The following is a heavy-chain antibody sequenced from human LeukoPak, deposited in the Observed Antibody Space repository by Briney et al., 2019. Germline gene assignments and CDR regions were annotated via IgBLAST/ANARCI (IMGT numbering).Heavy chain of an antibody. V-gene: IGHV4-59*01. CDR3: ARDCSSTCSDAFDI. Sequence: SETLSLTCXVYGGSFSGYYWSWIRQPPGKGLEWIGYIYYSGSTNYNPSLKSRVTISVDTSKNQFSLRLSSVTAADTAVYYCARDCSSTCSDAFDIWGQGTMVTVSS. CDR2: IYYSGST. J-gene: IGHJ3*02. CDR1: GGSFSGYY. D-gene: IGHD2-2*01.